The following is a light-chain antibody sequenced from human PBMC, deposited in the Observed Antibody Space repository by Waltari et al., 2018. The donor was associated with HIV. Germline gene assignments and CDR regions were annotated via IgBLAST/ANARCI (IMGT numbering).Light chain of an antibody. Sequence: NFMLTQPHPVSASPGPPVTISCTRRSGSLASNSVQCYQQRPGSAPTPVISEDTQRPPGVPDRFAGSIDTSSNSAYLSITGLKTEDEADYYCQSYDSSNVVFGGGTKLTVL. V-gene: IGLV6-57*03. CDR1: SGSLASNS. J-gene: IGLJ2*01. CDR2: EDT. CDR3: QSYDSSNVV.